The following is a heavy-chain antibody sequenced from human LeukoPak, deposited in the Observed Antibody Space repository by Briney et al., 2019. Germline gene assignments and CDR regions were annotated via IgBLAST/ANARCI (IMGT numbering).Heavy chain of an antibody. Sequence: SVKVSCKASGGTFSSYAVSWVRQAPGQGLEWMGGIIPIFGTANYAQKFQGRVTITADESTSTAYMELSSLRSEDTAVYYCARDTVAGYYYYYMDVWGKGTTVTISS. CDR3: ARDTVAGYYYYYMDV. J-gene: IGHJ6*03. D-gene: IGHD4-17*01. CDR2: IIPIFGTA. V-gene: IGHV1-69*13. CDR1: GGTFSSYA.